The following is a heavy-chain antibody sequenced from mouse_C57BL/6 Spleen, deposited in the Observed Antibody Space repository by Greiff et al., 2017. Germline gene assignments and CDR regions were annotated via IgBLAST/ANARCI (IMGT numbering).Heavy chain of an antibody. CDR1: GYSITSGYY. Sequence: ESGPGLVKPSQSLSLTCSVTGYSITSGYYWNWIRQFPGNKLEWMGYISYDGSNNYNPSLKNRISITRDKSKNQFFLKLNSLTTEDTATYYCARDHLGSDYEESSCDYWGQGTTLTVSS. V-gene: IGHV3-6*01. CDR3: ARDHLGSDYEESSCDY. CDR2: ISYDGSN. J-gene: IGHJ2*01. D-gene: IGHD2-4*01.